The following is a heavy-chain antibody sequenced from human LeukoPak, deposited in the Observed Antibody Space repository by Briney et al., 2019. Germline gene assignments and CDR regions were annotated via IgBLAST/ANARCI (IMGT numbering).Heavy chain of an antibody. CDR2: INPNSGGT. CDR1: GYTFTGYY. D-gene: IGHD3-22*01. CDR3: AREHSSGYYFDAFDI. J-gene: IGHJ3*02. V-gene: IGHV1-2*02. Sequence: ASVKVSCKASGYTFTGYYMHWVRQAPGQGLEWMGWINPNSGGTSYAQKFQGRVTMTRDTPISTAYMELSRLRSDDTAVYYCAREHSSGYYFDAFDIWGQGTMVTVSS.